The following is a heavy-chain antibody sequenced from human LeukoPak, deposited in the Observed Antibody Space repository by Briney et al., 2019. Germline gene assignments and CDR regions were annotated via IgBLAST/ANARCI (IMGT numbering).Heavy chain of an antibody. Sequence: SETLSLTCAVYGGSFSGYYWSWIRQPPRKGLEWIWEINHSGSTNYNPSLKSRVTISVDTSQNQFSLKMSSVTAADTAVYYCARKRGAARRFDPWGQGTLVTVSS. CDR2: INHSGST. D-gene: IGHD6-6*01. CDR1: GGSFSGYY. V-gene: IGHV4-34*01. J-gene: IGHJ5*02. CDR3: ARKRGAARRFDP.